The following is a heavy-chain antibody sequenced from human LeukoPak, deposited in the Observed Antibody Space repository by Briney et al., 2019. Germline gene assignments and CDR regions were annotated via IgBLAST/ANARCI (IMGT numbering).Heavy chain of an antibody. Sequence: ASVKVSCKASGYTFTGYYMHWVRQAPGQGLEWIGRINPNSGGTNYAQEFQGRVTMTRDTSISTAYMELSRLRSDDTAVYYCARDSDTAMADYWGQGTLVTVSS. CDR2: INPNSGGT. D-gene: IGHD5-18*01. CDR1: GYTFTGYY. V-gene: IGHV1-2*06. CDR3: ARDSDTAMADY. J-gene: IGHJ4*02.